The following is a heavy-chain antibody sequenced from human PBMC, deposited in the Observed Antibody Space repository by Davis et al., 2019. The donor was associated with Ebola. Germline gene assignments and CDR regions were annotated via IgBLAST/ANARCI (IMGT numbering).Heavy chain of an antibody. J-gene: IGHJ1*01. D-gene: IGHD6-13*01. CDR3: ARHDGGGIAAAGTEYFQH. V-gene: IGHV5-51*01. Sequence: KVSCKGSGYSFTSYWIGWVRQMPGKGLEWMGIIYPGDSDTRYSPSFQGRVTISADTSISTAYLQWRSLTASDTAIYYCARHDGGGIAAAGTEYFQHWGQGTLVTVSS. CDR2: IYPGDSDT. CDR1: GYSFTSYW.